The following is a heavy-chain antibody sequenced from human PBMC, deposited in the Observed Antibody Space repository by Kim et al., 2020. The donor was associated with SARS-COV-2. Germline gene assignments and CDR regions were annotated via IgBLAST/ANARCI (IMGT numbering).Heavy chain of an antibody. J-gene: IGHJ4*02. Sequence: SQTLSLTCAISGDSVSSNSAAWNWIRQSPSRGLEWLGRTYYRSKWYNDYSVSVKSRISINADTSKNQFSLQLNSVTPEDTAVYYCARDHRDLAALDFDYWGQGTLVTVSS. V-gene: IGHV6-1*01. D-gene: IGHD6-6*01. CDR3: ARDHRDLAALDFDY. CDR2: TYYRSKWYN. CDR1: GDSVSSNSAA.